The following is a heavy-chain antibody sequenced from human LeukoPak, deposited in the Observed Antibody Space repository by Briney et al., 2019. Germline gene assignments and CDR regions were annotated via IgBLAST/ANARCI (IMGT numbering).Heavy chain of an antibody. CDR2: IYYSGST. J-gene: IGHJ3*02. V-gene: IGHV4-39*07. Sequence: PSETLSLTCTVSGGSISISTYYWGWIRQPPGKGLEWIGNIYYSGSTYYNPSLKSRVTISVDTSKNQFFLKLSSVTAADTAVYYCARARYVNSFYAFDIWGQGTLVTVSS. CDR1: GGSISISTYY. D-gene: IGHD3-9*01. CDR3: ARARYVNSFYAFDI.